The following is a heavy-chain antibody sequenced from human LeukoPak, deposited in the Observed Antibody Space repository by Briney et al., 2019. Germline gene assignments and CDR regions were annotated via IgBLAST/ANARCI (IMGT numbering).Heavy chain of an antibody. D-gene: IGHD1-26*01. J-gene: IGHJ5*02. V-gene: IGHV1-18*01. CDR3: ARCPGWELLRGYWFDP. CDR2: ISAYNGNT. CDR1: GYTFTSYG. Sequence: ASVKVSCKASGYTFTSYGIRWVGQAPGQGVEWMGWISAYNGNTNYAQKLQGRVTMTTDTSTSTAYMELRSLRSDDTAVYYCARCPGWELLRGYWFDPWGQGTLVTVSS.